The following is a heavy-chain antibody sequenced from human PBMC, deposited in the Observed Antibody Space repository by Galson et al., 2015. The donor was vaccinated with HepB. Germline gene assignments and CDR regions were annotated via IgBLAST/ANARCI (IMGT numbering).Heavy chain of an antibody. D-gene: IGHD3-10*01. CDR2: INQDGGAK. J-gene: IGHJ4*02. CDR1: GFSFSSYW. V-gene: IGHV3-7*03. CDR3: ARERGVLY. Sequence: SLRLSCAASGFSFSSYWMTWVRQAPGKGLEWVANINQDGGAKYYVDSVAGRFTISRDNAKNSLYLQMNSLRAEDTAVYYCARERGVLYWGQGTLVTVSS.